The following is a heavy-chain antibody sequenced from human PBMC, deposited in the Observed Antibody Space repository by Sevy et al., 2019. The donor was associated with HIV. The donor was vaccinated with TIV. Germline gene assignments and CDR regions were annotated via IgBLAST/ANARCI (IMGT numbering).Heavy chain of an antibody. CDR2: INGDGRTT. CDR3: VRKSDYNSDL. J-gene: IGHJ4*02. V-gene: IGHV3-74*01. CDR1: GFTFSSYW. D-gene: IGHD5-12*01. Sequence: GGSLRLSCGALGFTFSSYWMHWVRQAPGKGLVWVSRINGDGRTTNYADSVKGRFTISRDNAKNTLYLQMNTLRVEDTAVYYCVRKSDYNSDLWGQGTLVTVSS.